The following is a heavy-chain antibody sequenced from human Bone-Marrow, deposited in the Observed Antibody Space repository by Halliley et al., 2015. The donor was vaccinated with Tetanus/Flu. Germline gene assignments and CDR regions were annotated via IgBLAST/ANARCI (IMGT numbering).Heavy chain of an antibody. J-gene: IGHJ6*02. CDR2: ISFSSNYV. V-gene: IGHV3-21*06. CDR1: GFTFSAYD. D-gene: IGHD2-15*01. CDR3: SRDGCSGGICSLRSSYGMDV. Sequence: SLRLSCAASGFTFSAYDMNWVRQAPGKGLEWVSSISFSSNYVYYADSVKGRFTISRDNAKNSLDLQMNSLRAEDTAVYYCSRDGCSGGICSLRSSYGMDVWGQGTTFTVSS.